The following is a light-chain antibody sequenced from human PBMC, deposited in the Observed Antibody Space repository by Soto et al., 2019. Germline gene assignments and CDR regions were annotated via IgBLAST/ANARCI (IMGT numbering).Light chain of an antibody. Sequence: DIQLTQSPSSLSASVGDRVIITCQASQDINNFLNWYQQKPGKAPKLLINGASNLETRVPSRFSGSGSGTHFTLTISGLQPEDVATYFCQQYDDLPPITFGQGTRLE. V-gene: IGKV1-33*01. CDR2: GAS. CDR1: QDINNF. J-gene: IGKJ5*01. CDR3: QQYDDLPPIT.